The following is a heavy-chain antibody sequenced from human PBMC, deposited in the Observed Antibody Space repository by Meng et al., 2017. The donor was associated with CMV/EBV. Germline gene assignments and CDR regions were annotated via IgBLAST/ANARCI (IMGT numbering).Heavy chain of an antibody. D-gene: IGHD3-3*01. J-gene: IGHJ4*02. CDR1: GGSIRSSSYY. V-gene: IGHV4-39*07. CDR2: IYYSGSI. CDR3: ARDPFSRGVVNSAFDY. Sequence: SETLSLTCTVSGGSIRSSSYYWGWIRQPPGKGLEWIGSIYYSGSIYYNPSLKSRVTISVDTSKNQFSLKLSSVTAADTAVYYCARDPFSRGVVNSAFDYWGQGTLVTVSS.